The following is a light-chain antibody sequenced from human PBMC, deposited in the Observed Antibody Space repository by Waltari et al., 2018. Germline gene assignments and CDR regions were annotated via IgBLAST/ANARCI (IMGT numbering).Light chain of an antibody. J-gene: IGLJ2*01. CDR2: DVS. CDR3: CSYAGSYTLV. Sequence: QSALTQPRSVSGSPGQSVTISCTGTSSDVGGYNYVSWYQQHPGKAPKLMISDVSKRPSGVPDRCSGSKSGNTASLTSAGLQAEDEADYYCCSYAGSYTLVFGGGTKLTVL. CDR1: SSDVGGYNY. V-gene: IGLV2-11*01.